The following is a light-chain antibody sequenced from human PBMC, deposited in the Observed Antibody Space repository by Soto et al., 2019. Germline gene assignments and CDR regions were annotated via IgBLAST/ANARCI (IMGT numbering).Light chain of an antibody. V-gene: IGLV1-40*01. Sequence: QSVLTQPPSVSGAPGQRVTISCTGSSSNIGAGYDVHWYQQLPGTAPKLLIYSNNQRPSGVPDRFSGSKSGTSASLAISGLQSEDEADYYCAAWDESLIYVSGTGTKVTXL. J-gene: IGLJ1*01. CDR3: AAWDESLIYV. CDR2: SNN. CDR1: SSNIGAGYD.